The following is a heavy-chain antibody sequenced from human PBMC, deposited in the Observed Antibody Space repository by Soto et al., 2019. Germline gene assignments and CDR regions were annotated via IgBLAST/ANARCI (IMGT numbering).Heavy chain of an antibody. Sequence: QVQLQESGPGLVKPSETLSLTCTVSGGSISSYFWSWIRQPPGKGLEWIGYIYYSVSTNYNPSLKSRVTISVDTSKNQFSLKLSSVTAADTAVYYCARGGGRAIAAASDYWGQGTLVTVSS. J-gene: IGHJ4*02. CDR1: GGSISSYF. V-gene: IGHV4-59*01. CDR3: ARGGGRAIAAASDY. D-gene: IGHD6-13*01. CDR2: IYYSVST.